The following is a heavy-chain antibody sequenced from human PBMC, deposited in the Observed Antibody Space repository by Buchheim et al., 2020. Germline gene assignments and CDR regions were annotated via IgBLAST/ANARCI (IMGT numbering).Heavy chain of an antibody. CDR3: AKDTHYYDSSGYYPNYYYYYGWTS. V-gene: IGHV3-30*18. CDR1: GFTFSSYG. D-gene: IGHD3-22*01. CDR2: ISYDGSNK. J-gene: IGHJ6*02. Sequence: QVQLVESGGGVVQPGRSLRLSCAASGFTFSSYGMHWVRQAPGKGLEWVAVISYDGSNKYYADSVKGRFTISRDNSKNTLYLQMNSLRAEDTAVYYCAKDTHYYDSSGYYPNYYYYYGWTSGAKGP.